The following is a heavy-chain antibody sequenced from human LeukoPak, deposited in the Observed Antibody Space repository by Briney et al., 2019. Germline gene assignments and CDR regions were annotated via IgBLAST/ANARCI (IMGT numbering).Heavy chain of an antibody. D-gene: IGHD2-2*01. J-gene: IGHJ3*02. CDR3: ARGRYCSSTSCYGLEGIAAAFDAFDI. CDR2: IYYSGST. CDR1: GGSISSHY. V-gene: IGHV4-59*11. Sequence: SETLSLTCTVSGGSISSHYWSWIRQPPGKGLEWIGYIYYSGSTNYNPSLKSRVTISVDTSKNQFSLKLSSVTAADTAVYYCARGRYCSSTSCYGLEGIAAAFDAFDIWGQGTMVTVSS.